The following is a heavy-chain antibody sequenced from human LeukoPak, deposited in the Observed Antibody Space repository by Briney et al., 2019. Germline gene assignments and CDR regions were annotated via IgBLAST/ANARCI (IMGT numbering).Heavy chain of an antibody. D-gene: IGHD1-1*01. CDR2: INPSGGST. Sequence: ASVKVSCKASGYTFSSCYIQWLRQAPGQGLEWMGTINPSGGSTNDALKFQDRVTMTRDMSTSTVYLELSTLRSDDTAIYYCARTTGTYFFDYWGQGTLVTVSS. CDR3: ARTTGTYFFDY. CDR1: GYTFSSCY. V-gene: IGHV1-46*01. J-gene: IGHJ4*02.